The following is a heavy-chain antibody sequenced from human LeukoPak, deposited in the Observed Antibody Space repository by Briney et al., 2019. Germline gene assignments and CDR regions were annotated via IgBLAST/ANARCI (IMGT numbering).Heavy chain of an antibody. V-gene: IGHV3-48*02. J-gene: IGHJ4*02. CDR2: ISSSSRSI. Sequence: PGGSLRLSCAASGFTFSSYSMNWVRQAPGKGLEWVSYISSSSRSIYYADSVKGRFTISRDNANNSLSLQMNSLRDEDTAVYYCVLGSPFDYWGQGTLVTVSP. CDR1: GFTFSSYS. D-gene: IGHD3-10*01. CDR3: VLGSPFDY.